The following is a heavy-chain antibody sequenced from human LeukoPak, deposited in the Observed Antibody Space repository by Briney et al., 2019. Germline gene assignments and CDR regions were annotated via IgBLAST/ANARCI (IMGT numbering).Heavy chain of an antibody. J-gene: IGHJ4*02. CDR1: GGTFSSYA. D-gene: IGHD3-3*01. CDR2: IIPIFGTA. Sequence: SVKVSCKASGGTFSSYAISWVRQAPGQGLEWMGGIIPIFGTANYAQKFQGRVTITADESTSTAYMELSSLRSEDTAVYYCARAGSSYDFWSGYYSVGLVYWGQGTLVTVSS. V-gene: IGHV1-69*13. CDR3: ARAGSSYDFWSGYYSVGLVY.